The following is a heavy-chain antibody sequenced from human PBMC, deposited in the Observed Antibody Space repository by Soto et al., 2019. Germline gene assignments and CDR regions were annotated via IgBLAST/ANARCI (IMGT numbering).Heavy chain of an antibody. CDR2: IYYSGST. CDR3: ARVTMGYCTSATCYGRWFAP. J-gene: IGHJ5*02. D-gene: IGHD2-2*01. V-gene: IGHV4-39*07. Sequence: PSETLSLTCTVSGGSISSSSYYWGWIRQPPGKGLEWIGSIYYSGSTYYNPSLKSRVTISLDTSKTQFSLKLSSVTAADTAVYYCARVTMGYCTSATCYGRWFAPWGQGTLVTVSS. CDR1: GGSISSSSYY.